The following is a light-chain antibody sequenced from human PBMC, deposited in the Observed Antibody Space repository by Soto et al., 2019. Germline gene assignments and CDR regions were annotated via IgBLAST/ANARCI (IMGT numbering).Light chain of an antibody. CDR1: SGHSSYI. V-gene: IGLV4-60*03. CDR3: VTWDSNTHHVV. CDR2: LEGSGSY. Sequence: QPVLTQSSSASASLGSSVKLTCTLSSGHSSYIIAWHQQQPGKAPRYLMKLEGSGSYNKGSGVPDRFSGSSSGADRYLTISNLQSEDEAGYYCVTWDSNTHHVVFGGGTKLTVL. J-gene: IGLJ2*01.